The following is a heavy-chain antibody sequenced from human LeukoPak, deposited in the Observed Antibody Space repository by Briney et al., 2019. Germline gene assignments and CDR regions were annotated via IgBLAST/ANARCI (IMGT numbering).Heavy chain of an antibody. V-gene: IGHV4-59*01. D-gene: IGHD3-22*01. CDR1: GGSLSGYY. Sequence: SETLSLTCALSGGSLSGYYWSWIRQPPGKGLEWIGYIYYSGSTNYNPSLKSRVTISVDTSKNQFSLKLSSVTAADTAVYYCARVLRYYDSSGYYPLLDYWGQGTLVTVSS. J-gene: IGHJ4*02. CDR3: ARVLRYYDSSGYYPLLDY. CDR2: IYYSGST.